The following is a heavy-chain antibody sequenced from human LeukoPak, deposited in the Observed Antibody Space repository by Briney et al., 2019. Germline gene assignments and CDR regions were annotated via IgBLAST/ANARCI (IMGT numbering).Heavy chain of an antibody. V-gene: IGHV4-34*01. CDR2: INHSGST. D-gene: IGHD3-9*01. Sequence: SETLSLTCGVYGGSFSDYYWSWIRQPPGKGLEWIGEINHSGSTNYNPSLKSRVTISVDTSKNQFSLKLSSVTAADTDVYYCARGGVLRYFGFDYWGQGTLVTVSS. J-gene: IGHJ4*02. CDR3: ARGGVLRYFGFDY. CDR1: GGSFSDYY.